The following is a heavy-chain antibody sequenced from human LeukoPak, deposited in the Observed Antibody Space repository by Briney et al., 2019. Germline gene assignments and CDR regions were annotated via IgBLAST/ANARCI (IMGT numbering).Heavy chain of an antibody. Sequence: SETLSLTCTVSGGSISSYYCSWIRQPPGKGLEWIGYIYYSGSTNYNPSLKSRVTISVDTSKNQFSLKLSSVTAADTAVYYCARISYDFWSGNLATWFDPWGQGTLVTVSS. CDR2: IYYSGST. J-gene: IGHJ5*02. V-gene: IGHV4-59*01. D-gene: IGHD3-3*01. CDR1: GGSISSYY. CDR3: ARISYDFWSGNLATWFDP.